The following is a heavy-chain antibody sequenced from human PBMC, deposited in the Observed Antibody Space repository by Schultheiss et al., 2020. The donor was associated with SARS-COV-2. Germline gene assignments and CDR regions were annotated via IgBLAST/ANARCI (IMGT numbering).Heavy chain of an antibody. CDR3: TTDANYYDSSGYYPQPFDY. CDR1: GFTFSSYA. V-gene: IGHV3-49*03. D-gene: IGHD3-22*01. Sequence: GGSLRLSCAASGFTFSSYAMSWFRQAPGKGLEWVGFIRSKAYGGTTEYAASVKGRFTISRDDSKSIAYLQMNSLKTEDTAVYYCTTDANYYDSSGYYPQPFDYWGQGTLVTVSS. CDR2: IRSKAYGGTT. J-gene: IGHJ4*02.